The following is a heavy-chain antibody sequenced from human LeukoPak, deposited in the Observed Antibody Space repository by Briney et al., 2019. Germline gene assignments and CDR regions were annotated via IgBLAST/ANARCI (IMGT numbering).Heavy chain of an antibody. D-gene: IGHD6-19*01. CDR1: EFSVSNNY. CDR2: LYSGGRT. Sequence: GGSLRLSCTASEFSVSNNYMSWVRQAPGKGLEWVSVLYSGGRTNYADSVRGRFSISRDNSKNTVDLQMNSLRVDDTAVYYCVRDGPSGSGMDYWGQGTLVTVSS. V-gene: IGHV3-66*01. J-gene: IGHJ4*02. CDR3: VRDGPSGSGMDY.